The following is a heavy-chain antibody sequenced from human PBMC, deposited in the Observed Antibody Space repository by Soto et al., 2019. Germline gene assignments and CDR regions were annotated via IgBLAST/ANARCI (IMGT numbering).Heavy chain of an antibody. Sequence: SETLSLTCTVSGPSISSYLWSWIRQPPGKGLEWIGYIYYTGSTSYNPSLKSRVAISVDTSGNQFSLKLSSVTAADTAVYYCASVSGGLDYWGQGALVTVSS. J-gene: IGHJ4*02. V-gene: IGHV4-59*01. CDR3: ASVSGGLDY. D-gene: IGHD2-15*01. CDR1: GPSISSYL. CDR2: IYYTGST.